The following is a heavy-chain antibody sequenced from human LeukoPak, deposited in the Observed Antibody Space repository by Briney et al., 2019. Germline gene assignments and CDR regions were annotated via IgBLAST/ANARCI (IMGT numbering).Heavy chain of an antibody. D-gene: IGHD2/OR15-2a*01. J-gene: IGHJ5*02. Sequence: NPSETLSLTCSVSGGSMKNSFWSWIRQPPGKGLEWIGYVSDTGITNSNPSLKSRVTFSIDTSKDQFYLKLRSVTAADTALYFYARNRFQLSGAYWFDPWGRGTLVTVSS. CDR1: GGSMKNSF. V-gene: IGHV4-59*01. CDR3: ARNRFQLSGAYWFDP. CDR2: VSDTGIT.